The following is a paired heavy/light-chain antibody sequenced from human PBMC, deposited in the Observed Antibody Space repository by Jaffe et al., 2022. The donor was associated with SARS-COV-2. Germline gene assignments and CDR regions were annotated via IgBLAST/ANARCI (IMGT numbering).Heavy chain of an antibody. D-gene: IGHD3-22*01. J-gene: IGHJ6*02. CDR1: GFTFSSHG. CDR2: ISYDGSNK. Sequence: QVQLVESGGGVVQPGRSLRLSCAASGFTFSSHGIHWVRQAPGKGLEWVAVISYDGSNKYYADSVKGRFTISRDNSKNTLYLQMNNLRAEDTAVYYCAREGAIDGDYYYYGMDVWGQGTTVTVSS. CDR3: AREGAIDGDYYYYGMDV. V-gene: IGHV3-30*03.
Light chain of an antibody. CDR2: RNS. Sequence: QSVVTQPPSASGTPGQRVTISCSGSNSNIGSNYVFWYQHLPGTAPKLLIYRNSQRPSGVPDRFSGSRSGTSASLAISGLRSEDEADYYCTSWDDSLSGYVFGTGTKVTVL. V-gene: IGLV1-47*01. J-gene: IGLJ1*01. CDR3: TSWDDSLSGYV. CDR1: NSNIGSNY.